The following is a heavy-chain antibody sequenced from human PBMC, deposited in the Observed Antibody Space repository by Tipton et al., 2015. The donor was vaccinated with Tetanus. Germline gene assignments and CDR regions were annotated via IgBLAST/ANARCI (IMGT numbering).Heavy chain of an antibody. CDR3: VRGRGSGAQSFGFEH. CDR2: IYQTDST. V-gene: IGHV4-30-2*01. Sequence: TLSLTCALSGGLITTGGYSWGWIRQTPGQGLEWIGYIYQTDSTYYNPSLRSRLTISISRSKNQFSLRLTSVTAADTGVYFCVRGRGSGAQSFGFEHWGRGTQVIVSS. D-gene: IGHD1-26*01. CDR1: GGLITTGGYS. J-gene: IGHJ4*02.